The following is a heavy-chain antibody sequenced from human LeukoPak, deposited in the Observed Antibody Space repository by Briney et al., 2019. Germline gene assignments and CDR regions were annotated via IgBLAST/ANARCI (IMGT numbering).Heavy chain of an antibody. CDR2: IYSGGST. Sequence: GGSLRLSCAAFGFTVNSNYMSWVRQAPGKGLEWVSVIYSGGSTYYADSVKGRFTISRDNSKNTLYLQMNSLRAEDTAVYYCAREYSGYDSVSGYFDYWGQGTLVTVSS. V-gene: IGHV3-66*01. CDR1: GFTVNSNY. J-gene: IGHJ4*02. CDR3: AREYSGYDSVSGYFDY. D-gene: IGHD5-12*01.